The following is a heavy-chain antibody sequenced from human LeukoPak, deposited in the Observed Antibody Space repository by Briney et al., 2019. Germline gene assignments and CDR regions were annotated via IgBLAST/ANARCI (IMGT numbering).Heavy chain of an antibody. CDR2: IYYSGST. CDR3: ARKAVAGNPYYYYMDV. V-gene: IGHV4-39*07. CDR1: GGSISSSSYY. D-gene: IGHD6-19*01. Sequence: PSETLSLTCTVSGGSISSSSYYWGWIRQPPGKGLEWIGSIYYSGSTYYNPSLKSRVTISVDTSKNQFSLKLSSVTAADTAVYYCARKAVAGNPYYYYMDVWGKGTTVTVSS. J-gene: IGHJ6*03.